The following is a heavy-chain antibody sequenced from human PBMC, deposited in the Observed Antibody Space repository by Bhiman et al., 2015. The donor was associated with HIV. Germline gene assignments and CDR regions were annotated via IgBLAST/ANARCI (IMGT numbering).Heavy chain of an antibody. V-gene: IGHV3-33*01. CDR3: ARDAQYYYGSGRSRKQPQEALDY. CDR1: GFAAGFTFSDYG. CDR2: IWFDGSKK. J-gene: IGHJ4*02. Sequence: QMQLVESGGGVVQPGRSLRLSCAASGFAAGFTFSDYGMHWVRQAPGKGLEWVALIWFDGSKKYYADSVKGRFTISRDILTNTVSLKMNNLKPEDTAVYYCARDAQYYYGSGRSRKQPQEALDYWGQGTLVTVSS. D-gene: IGHD3-10*01.